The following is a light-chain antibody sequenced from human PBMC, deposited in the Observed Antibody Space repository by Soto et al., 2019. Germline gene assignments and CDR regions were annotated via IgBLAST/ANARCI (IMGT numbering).Light chain of an antibody. CDR3: QQRSNGPPMYT. Sequence: EIVLTQSPATLSLSPGESATLSCRASQSISSYFAWYQQKPGQAPRLLIYDVSNRATGIPARFSGNGSETDFTLTISGLEPEDFAVYYCQQRSNGPPMYTFGQGTRLEIK. CDR1: QSISSY. CDR2: DVS. J-gene: IGKJ2*01. V-gene: IGKV3-11*01.